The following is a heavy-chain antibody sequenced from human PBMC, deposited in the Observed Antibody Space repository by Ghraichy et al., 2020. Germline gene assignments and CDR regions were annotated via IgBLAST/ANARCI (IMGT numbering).Heavy chain of an antibody. V-gene: IGHV3-23*01. J-gene: IGHJ3*01. Sequence: GGSLRLSCAVSEFTFDGYPMTWVRQAPGKGLEWVSILGADGRSTFYADSVKGRFTISRDKSKRTMYLQMNSLSTDDTAVYYCAKEGGRLGEGAFDVWGQGTKVTVSS. CDR3: AKEGGRLGEGAFDV. CDR2: LGADGRST. D-gene: IGHD3-10*01. CDR1: EFTFDGYP.